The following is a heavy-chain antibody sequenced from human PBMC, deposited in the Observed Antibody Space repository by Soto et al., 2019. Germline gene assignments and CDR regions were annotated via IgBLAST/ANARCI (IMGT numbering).Heavy chain of an antibody. CDR1: GGSSSSSSYY. CDR2: MYYSGNT. J-gene: IGHJ5*02. V-gene: IGHV4-39*01. D-gene: IGHD3-22*01. CDR3: ARQPYDSSGYYYGT. Sequence: QLRLQESGPGLVKPSETLSLTCTVSGGSSSSSSYYWGWIRQPPGKGLEWIGSMYYSGNTYYNPYLKSRVTVSVDTSKNHFSLKLSSVTAADTAMYYCARQPYDSSGYYYGTWGQGTLVTVSS.